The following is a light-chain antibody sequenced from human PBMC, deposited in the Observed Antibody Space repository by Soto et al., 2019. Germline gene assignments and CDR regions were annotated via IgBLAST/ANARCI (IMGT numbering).Light chain of an antibody. Sequence: DIVMTQSPDSLAVSLGERATINCKSSQSVLYSSNNKNYLAWYQQKPGQPPKLLIYWASTRESGVPDRFSGSGAGTDFTLTISSLQAEDVAVYYCQQSDSSPPYTFGQGTKLEIK. CDR2: WAS. CDR3: QQSDSSPPYT. CDR1: QSVLYSSNNKNY. V-gene: IGKV4-1*01. J-gene: IGKJ2*01.